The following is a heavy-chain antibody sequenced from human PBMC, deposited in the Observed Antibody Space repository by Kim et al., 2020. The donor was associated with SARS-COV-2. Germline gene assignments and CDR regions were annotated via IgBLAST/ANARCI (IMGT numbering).Heavy chain of an antibody. CDR3: AKYGVTGRGGFDY. Sequence: YYADSVKGRFTISRDNVRNGLYLQLNNLRAEDTALYYCAKYGVTGRGGFDYWGQGTLVTVSS. J-gene: IGHJ4*02. D-gene: IGHD2-21*02. V-gene: IGHV3-23*01.